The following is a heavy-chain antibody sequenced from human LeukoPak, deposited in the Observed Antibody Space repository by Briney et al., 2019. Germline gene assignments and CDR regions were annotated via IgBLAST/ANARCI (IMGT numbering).Heavy chain of an antibody. Sequence: PGGSLRLSCAASGFTFSSYSMNWVRRAPGKGLEWVSSISSSSSYIYYADSVKGRFTISRDNAKNSLYLQMNSLRAEDTAVYHCASGYRSSTSCYRQGFDYWGQGTLVTVSS. J-gene: IGHJ4*02. V-gene: IGHV3-21*01. CDR3: ASGYRSSTSCYRQGFDY. CDR2: ISSSSSYI. CDR1: GFTFSSYS. D-gene: IGHD2-2*02.